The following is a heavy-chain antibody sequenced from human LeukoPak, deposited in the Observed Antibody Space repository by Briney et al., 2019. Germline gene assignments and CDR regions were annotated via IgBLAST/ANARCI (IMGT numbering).Heavy chain of an antibody. Sequence: SVTVTCKGSGGTFSSYAISWVRQAPAQGIEWVGRIIPTLGIANYAQKFQGRVTITADKSTSTAYMELSSLRSEDTAVYYCASIAVAGTLPIDYWGQGTLVTVSS. D-gene: IGHD6-19*01. J-gene: IGHJ4*02. CDR2: IIPTLGIA. CDR1: GGTFSSYA. V-gene: IGHV1-69*04. CDR3: ASIAVAGTLPIDY.